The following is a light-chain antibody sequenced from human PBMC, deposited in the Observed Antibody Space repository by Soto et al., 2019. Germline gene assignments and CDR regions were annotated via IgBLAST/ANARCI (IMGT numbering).Light chain of an antibody. J-gene: IGKJ1*01. Sequence: IVLTQSPGTLSLSPGQRATLSCSPSQSVNTNLAWYQQKPGQAPRLLLYGASSRATGIAARFSGSGSGTDFILTTSSLEPEDFVVYYCQQYGSSPTWTFGQGTKVDIK. CDR1: QSVNTN. V-gene: IGKV3-20*01. CDR3: QQYGSSPTWT. CDR2: GAS.